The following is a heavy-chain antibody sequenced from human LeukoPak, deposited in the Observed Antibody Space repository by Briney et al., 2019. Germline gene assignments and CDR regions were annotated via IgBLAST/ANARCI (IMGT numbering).Heavy chain of an antibody. Sequence: SVKVSCKASGGTFSSYAISWVRQAPGQGLEWMGGIIPIFGTANYAQKFQGRVTITADESTSTAYMELSSLRSEDTAVYYCARDVLWFGELLPGKYNCFDPWGQGTLFTVSS. CDR2: IIPIFGTA. CDR3: ARDVLWFGELLPGKYNCFDP. D-gene: IGHD3-10*01. V-gene: IGHV1-69*13. J-gene: IGHJ5*02. CDR1: GGTFSSYA.